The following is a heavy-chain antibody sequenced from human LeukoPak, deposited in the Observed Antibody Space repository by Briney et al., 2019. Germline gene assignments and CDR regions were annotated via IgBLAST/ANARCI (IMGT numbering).Heavy chain of an antibody. D-gene: IGHD3-16*01. Sequence: SETLSLTCTVSGGSISSGDYYWNWIRQPPGKGLEWIGYIYYSGYTYYNPSLKSQITISIDTSKNQFSLKLNSVTAADTAVYYCAREGGHGKYYFDYWGQGTLVTVSS. J-gene: IGHJ4*02. CDR1: GGSISSGDYY. CDR3: AREGGHGKYYFDY. CDR2: IYYSGYT. V-gene: IGHV4-30-4*01.